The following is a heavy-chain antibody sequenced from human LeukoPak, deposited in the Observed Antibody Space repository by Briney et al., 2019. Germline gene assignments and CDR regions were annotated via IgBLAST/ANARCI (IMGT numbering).Heavy chain of an antibody. J-gene: IGHJ3*01. D-gene: IGHD3-22*01. CDR2: INPNSGGT. CDR1: GYTFTGYY. V-gene: IGHV1-2*02. Sequence: ASVTVSGQASGYTFTGYYIHWVRQAPGQGLEWMGWINPNSGGTNYAQNFQGSITMTRDTSISTAYMELSRLRSDDTAVYYCATTRRYYYGSSGPDAFDLWGQGTMVTVSS. CDR3: ATTRRYYYGSSGPDAFDL.